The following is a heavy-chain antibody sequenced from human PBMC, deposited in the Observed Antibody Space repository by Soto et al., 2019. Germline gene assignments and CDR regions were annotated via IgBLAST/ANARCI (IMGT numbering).Heavy chain of an antibody. CDR3: ARSRDSGEYHFDY. V-gene: IGHV4-31*03. J-gene: IGHJ4*02. Sequence: SETLSLTCTVSGGSISSGSYYWSWIRQHPGKGLEWIGYIYYSGSTYYSPSLRSRVSMSVDTSKNQFSLNLSSVTAADTALYYCARSRDSGEYHFDYWGQGTLVTVSS. CDR2: IYYSGST. CDR1: GGSISSGSYY. D-gene: IGHD4-17*01.